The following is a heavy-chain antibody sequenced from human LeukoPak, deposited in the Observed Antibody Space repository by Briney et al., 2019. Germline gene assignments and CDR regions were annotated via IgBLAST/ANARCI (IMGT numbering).Heavy chain of an antibody. J-gene: IGHJ4*02. CDR1: GFTFSTYW. CDR3: ARGEGYYFDY. V-gene: IGHV4-59*01. Sequence: GSLRLSCAASGFTFSTYWMSWIRQPPGKGLEWIGYIYYTGSITYNPSLKSRVTISVDTSKNQFSLNLNSVTAADTAVYYCARGEGYYFDYWGQGTLVTVSS. D-gene: IGHD1-26*01. CDR2: IYYTGSI.